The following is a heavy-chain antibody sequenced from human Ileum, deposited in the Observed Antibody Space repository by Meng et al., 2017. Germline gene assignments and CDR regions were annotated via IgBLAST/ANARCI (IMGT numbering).Heavy chain of an antibody. J-gene: IGHJ4*02. CDR1: SGSISSNTY. V-gene: IGHV4-4*02. Sequence: QVHVQGSGPGPVRPSGTLSLTCAVSSGSISSNTYWSWVRQPPGKGLEWIGQISHSGSAYYNPSLKSRVTMSVDKSKSQFSLMLTSVTAADTAIYYCARHGGYSQDFWGQGTLVTVSS. CDR2: ISHSGSA. CDR3: ARHGGYSQDF. D-gene: IGHD4-23*01.